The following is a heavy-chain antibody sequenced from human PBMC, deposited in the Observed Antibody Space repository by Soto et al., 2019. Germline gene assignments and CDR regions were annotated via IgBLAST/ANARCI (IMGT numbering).Heavy chain of an antibody. CDR1: GFTFSSYA. D-gene: IGHD2-15*01. J-gene: IGHJ6*02. Sequence: EVQLLESGGGLVQPGGSLRLSCAASGFTFSSYAMSWVRQAPGKGLEWVSAISGSGGSTYYADSVKGRFTISRDNSKNTLYLQMNSLRAEDTAVYYCASGGGYCSGGSCYSLYYYYYGMDVWGQGTTVTVSS. V-gene: IGHV3-23*01. CDR2: ISGSGGST. CDR3: ASGGGYCSGGSCYSLYYYYYGMDV.